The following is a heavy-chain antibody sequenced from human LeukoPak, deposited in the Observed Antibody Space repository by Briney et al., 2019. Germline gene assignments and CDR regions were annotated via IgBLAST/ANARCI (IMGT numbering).Heavy chain of an antibody. Sequence: SVKVSCKASGGTFSSYAISWVRQAPGQALEWMGGIIPIFGTANYAQKFQGRVTITADESTSTAYMELSSLRSEDTAVYYCARCGMLALGYYYYYYMDVWGKGTTVTVSS. V-gene: IGHV1-69*13. D-gene: IGHD2-8*01. J-gene: IGHJ6*03. CDR1: GGTFSSYA. CDR2: IIPIFGTA. CDR3: ARCGMLALGYYYYYYMDV.